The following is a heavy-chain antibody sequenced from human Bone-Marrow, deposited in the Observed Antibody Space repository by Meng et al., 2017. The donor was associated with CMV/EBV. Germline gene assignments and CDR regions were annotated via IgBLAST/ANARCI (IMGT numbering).Heavy chain of an antibody. Sequence: GSLRLPCAMYDGSFSGYYWTWIRQPPGKGLEWIGEINHGGSTNYNPSLKSRVTISVDTSKNQFSLKLSSVTAADTAVYYCAKDRFLEWLLGSYFDYWGQGTLVTVSS. CDR3: AKDRFLEWLLGSYFDY. CDR2: INHGGST. J-gene: IGHJ4*02. V-gene: IGHV4-34*01. D-gene: IGHD3-3*01. CDR1: DGSFSGYY.